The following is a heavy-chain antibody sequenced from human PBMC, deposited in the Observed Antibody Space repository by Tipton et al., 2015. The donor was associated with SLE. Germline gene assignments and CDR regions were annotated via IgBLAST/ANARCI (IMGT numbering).Heavy chain of an antibody. CDR2: IGGSGGTT. V-gene: IGHV3-23*01. CDR1: GFTFHFYA. Sequence: SLRLSCAASGFTFHFYAMSWVRQAPGKGLEWVSAIGGSGGTTNHADSVKGRFTISRDNSKNTLYLEMSSLRSEDTAVYYCARAYYDSWGYLVYWGQGILVTVSS. CDR3: ARAYYDSWGYLVY. J-gene: IGHJ4*02. D-gene: IGHD3-22*01.